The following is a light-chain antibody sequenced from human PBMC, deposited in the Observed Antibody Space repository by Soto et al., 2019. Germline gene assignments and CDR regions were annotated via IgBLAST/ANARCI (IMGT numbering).Light chain of an antibody. CDR1: QGIGNY. CDR2: AAS. CDR3: QQLSSYST. J-gene: IGKJ5*01. Sequence: DIQLTQSPSFLSASVGDRVTITCRASQGIGNYLAWYQQVPGMAPKLLIYAASTLQSGVPSRFSGSGSGTDFTLTISSLQPEDFATYYCQQLSSYSTFGQGTRLEIE. V-gene: IGKV1-9*01.